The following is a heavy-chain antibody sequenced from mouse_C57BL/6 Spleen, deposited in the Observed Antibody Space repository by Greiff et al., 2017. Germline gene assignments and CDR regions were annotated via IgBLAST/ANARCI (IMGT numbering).Heavy chain of an antibody. CDR1: GYTFTSYW. CDR2: IDPSDSYT. CDR3: ARVGDLFAY. V-gene: IGHV1-69*01. D-gene: IGHD2-13*01. Sequence: VQLQQPGAELVMPGASVKLSCKASGYTFTSYWMHWVKQRPGQGLEWIGEIDPSDSYTNYNQKFKGKSTLTVDKSSSTAYMQLSSLTSEDSAVXYGARVGDLFAYWGQGTLVTVSA. J-gene: IGHJ3*01.